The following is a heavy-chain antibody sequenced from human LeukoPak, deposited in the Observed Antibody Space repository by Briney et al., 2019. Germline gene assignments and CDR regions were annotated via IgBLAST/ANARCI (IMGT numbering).Heavy chain of an antibody. CDR2: ISSSSSYT. CDR3: ARDGSDGSGSYY. D-gene: IGHD3-10*01. CDR1: GFTFSDYY. V-gene: IGHV3-11*06. J-gene: IGHJ4*02. Sequence: GGSLRLSCAASGFTFSDYYMSWIRQAPGKGLEWVSYISSSSSYTNYADSVRGRFTISRDNAKSSLCLQMNSLRAEDTAVYYCARDGSDGSGSYYWGQGTLVTVSS.